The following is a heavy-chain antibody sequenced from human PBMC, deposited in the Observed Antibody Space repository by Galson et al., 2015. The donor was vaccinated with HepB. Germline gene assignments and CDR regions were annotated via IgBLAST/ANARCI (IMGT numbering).Heavy chain of an antibody. V-gene: IGHV1-18*01. J-gene: IGHJ4*02. CDR2: ISAYNGNT. D-gene: IGHD6-13*01. CDR1: GYTFTSYG. Sequence: SVKVSCKASGYTFTSYGISWVRQAPGQGLEWMGWISAYNGNTNYAQKLQGRVTMTTDTSTSTAYMELRSLRSDDTAVYYCARVRTTDSSSWYWGYYFDYWGQGTLVTVSS. CDR3: ARVRTTDSSSWYWGYYFDY.